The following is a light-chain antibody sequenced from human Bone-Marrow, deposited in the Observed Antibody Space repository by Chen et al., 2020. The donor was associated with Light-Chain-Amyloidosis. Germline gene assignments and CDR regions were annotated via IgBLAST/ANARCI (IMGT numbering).Light chain of an antibody. V-gene: IGLV3-25*03. J-gene: IGLJ2*01. Sequence: SYELTPPPSGSVPPGQPAGLTCPGDDLPTKYAYWYQQKPGQAPVLVIHRDTERPSGISERFSGSSSGTTATLTISGVQAEDEADYHCQSADSSGTYEVIFGGGTKLTVL. CDR1: DLPTKY. CDR3: QSADSSGTYEVI. CDR2: RDT.